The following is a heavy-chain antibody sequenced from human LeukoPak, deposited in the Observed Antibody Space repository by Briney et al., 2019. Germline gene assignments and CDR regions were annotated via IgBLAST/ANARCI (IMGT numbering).Heavy chain of an antibody. CDR1: VCSFTDSY. CDR2: INPKSGVT. Sequence: GSVRVSCRASVCSFTDSYMHWVRQARGQRLGGMGGINPKSGVTHYAPKFRDRVTMTRDTASSTAYMALNRLRYDDTATDHCARLVSGSDQWGQGTLVTVS. CDR3: ARLVSGSDQ. V-gene: IGHV1-2*02. D-gene: IGHD6-25*01. J-gene: IGHJ5*02.